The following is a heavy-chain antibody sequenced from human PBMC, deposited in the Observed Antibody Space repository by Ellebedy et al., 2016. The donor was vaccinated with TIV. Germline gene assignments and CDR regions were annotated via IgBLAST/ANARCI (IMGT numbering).Heavy chain of an antibody. CDR2: IKQDGSEK. J-gene: IGHJ5*02. CDR1: GFAFATDW. D-gene: IGHD6-19*01. Sequence: PGGSLRLSCAASGFAFATDWMTWVRQVPGKGLEWVANIKQDGSEKYYVDSVKGRFTISRDNAKNSVYLRLSSLGAEDTAVYYCARDVWGGGWAWGQGTPVTVSS. V-gene: IGHV3-7*01. CDR3: ARDVWGGGWA.